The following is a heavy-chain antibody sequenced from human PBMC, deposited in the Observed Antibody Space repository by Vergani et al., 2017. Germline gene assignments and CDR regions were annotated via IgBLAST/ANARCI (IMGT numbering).Heavy chain of an antibody. Sequence: EVQLVESGGGLVKPGGSLRLSCAASGFTFSSYSMNWVRQAPGKGLEWVSSISSSSSYIYYADSVKGRFTISRDNAKNSLYLQMNSLRAEDTAVYYCAKVAAPITIFGVVTYAIDYWGQGTLVTVSS. CDR2: ISSSSSYI. J-gene: IGHJ4*02. D-gene: IGHD3-3*01. CDR1: GFTFSSYS. V-gene: IGHV3-21*04. CDR3: AKVAAPITIFGVVTYAIDY.